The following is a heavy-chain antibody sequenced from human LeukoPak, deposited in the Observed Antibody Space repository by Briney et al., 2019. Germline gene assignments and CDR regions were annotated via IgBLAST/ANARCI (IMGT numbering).Heavy chain of an antibody. J-gene: IGHJ4*02. V-gene: IGHV3-15*01. CDR3: ARDFGVADNYFDY. CDR2: IKSKTDGGTT. CDR1: GFTFSNAW. Sequence: GGSLRLSCAASGFTFSNAWMSWVRQAPGKGLEWVGRIKSKTDGGTTDYAAPVKGRFTISRDDSKNTLYLQMNSLKTEDTAVYYCARDFGVADNYFDYWGQGTLVTVSS. D-gene: IGHD3-3*01.